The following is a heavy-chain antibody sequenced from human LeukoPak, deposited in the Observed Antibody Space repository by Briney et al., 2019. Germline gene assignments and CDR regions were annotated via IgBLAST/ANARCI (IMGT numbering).Heavy chain of an antibody. CDR1: GYTFISYG. Sequence: ASVKVSCKASGYTFISYGISWVRQAPGQGLEWMGWISGYSGNTNNAQNLQGRVTMTTDTSTSTAYMELRSLRSDDTAVYYCARGLGVVTAQSEQPKPRYFDLWGRGTQVTVSS. J-gene: IGHJ2*01. V-gene: IGHV1-18*01. D-gene: IGHD2-21*02. CDR2: ISGYSGNT. CDR3: ARGLGVVTAQSEQPKPRYFDL.